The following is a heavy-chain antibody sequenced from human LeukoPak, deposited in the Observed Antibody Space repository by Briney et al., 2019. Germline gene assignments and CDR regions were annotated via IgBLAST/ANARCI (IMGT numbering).Heavy chain of an antibody. V-gene: IGHV1-69*04. Sequence: GASVKVSCKASGGTFSSYAISWVRQAPGQGLEWMGRIIPILGIANYAQKFQGRVTITADKSTSTAYMELSSLRSEDTAVYYRAREGGSHYWYFDYWGQGTLVTVSS. J-gene: IGHJ4*02. D-gene: IGHD1-26*01. CDR2: IIPILGIA. CDR1: GGTFSSYA. CDR3: AREGGSHYWYFDY.